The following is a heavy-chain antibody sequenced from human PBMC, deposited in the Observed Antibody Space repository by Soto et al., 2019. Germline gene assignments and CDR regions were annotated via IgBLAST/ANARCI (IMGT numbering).Heavy chain of an antibody. CDR2: INAGTAST. D-gene: IGHD3-10*01. V-gene: IGHV1-3*01. CDR1: GYTFTSYN. CDR3: ARDPGDITIVRGVGYYYYYVDV. J-gene: IGHJ6*03. Sequence: QVQLEQSGAEVKKPGASVKVFCKASGYTFTSYNIHWVRQAPGQRLEWMGWINAGTASTKYSENFQGRVTITRDTSASTVYMELSSLRSEDTAVYYCARDPGDITIVRGVGYYYYYVDVWGKGTTVTVSS.